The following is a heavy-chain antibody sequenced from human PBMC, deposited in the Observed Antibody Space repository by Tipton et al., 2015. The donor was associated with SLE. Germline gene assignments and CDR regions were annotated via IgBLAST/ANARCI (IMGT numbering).Heavy chain of an antibody. J-gene: IGHJ3*02. CDR2: IFHTGSA. V-gene: IGHV4-31*03. D-gene: IGHD1-1*01. Sequence: TLSLTCTVSGGSLRSTNYFWSWVRQLPGKGLEWIAYIFHTGSAYYNPSLESRATISVDTSKNQFSLELRSVTAADTGMYYCSREVNVADDSDVFDIWGRGTVFTVS. CDR3: SREVNVADDSDVFDI. CDR1: GGSLRSTNYF.